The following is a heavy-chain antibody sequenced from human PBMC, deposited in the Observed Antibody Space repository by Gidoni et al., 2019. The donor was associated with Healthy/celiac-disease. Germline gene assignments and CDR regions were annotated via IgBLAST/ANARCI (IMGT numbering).Heavy chain of an antibody. CDR1: GFSFSSYA. V-gene: IGHV3-23*01. CDR2: ISGSGGST. CDR3: AKAGQYSSSPFDL. D-gene: IGHD6-6*01. J-gene: IGHJ2*01. Sequence: EVQLLESGGGLVQPGWSLRLSCAASGFSFSSYARSWVRQAPGKGLEWVSDISGSGGSTYYADSVKGRFTISRDNSKNTLYLQMNSLRAEDTAVYYCAKAGQYSSSPFDLWGRGTLVTVSS.